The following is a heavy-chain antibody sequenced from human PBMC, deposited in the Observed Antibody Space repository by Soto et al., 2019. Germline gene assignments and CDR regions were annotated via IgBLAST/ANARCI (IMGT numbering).Heavy chain of an antibody. CDR3: AKDGAGWFGGRH. V-gene: IGHV3-30*18. Sequence: QVQLVESGGGVVQPGRSLRLSCAASGFTFSSYGMHWVRQAPGKGLEWVAVISYDGSNKYYADSVKGRFTISRDNSKNTLYLQMNSLRAEDTAVYYCAKDGAGWFGGRHWGQGTLVTVSS. D-gene: IGHD3-10*01. J-gene: IGHJ4*02. CDR2: ISYDGSNK. CDR1: GFTFSSYG.